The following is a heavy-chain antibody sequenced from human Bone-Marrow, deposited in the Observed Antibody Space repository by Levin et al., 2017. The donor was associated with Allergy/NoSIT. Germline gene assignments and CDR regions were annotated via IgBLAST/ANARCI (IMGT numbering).Heavy chain of an antibody. CDR1: GFIFDSFG. D-gene: IGHD6-13*01. CDR3: ARDRSWGIFGDGFDV. J-gene: IGHJ3*01. CDR2: VWYDGSRQ. Sequence: GESLKISCVASGFIFDSFGIHWVRQAPGKGLEWVAVVWYDGSRQKYAESVKGRFTISRDNSKNRLHLQMNSLRVDDTAVYYCARDRSWGIFGDGFDVWGQGTNVIVSS. V-gene: IGHV3-33*01.